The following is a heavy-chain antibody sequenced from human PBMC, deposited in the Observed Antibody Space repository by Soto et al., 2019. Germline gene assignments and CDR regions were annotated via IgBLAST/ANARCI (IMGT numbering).Heavy chain of an antibody. V-gene: IGHV4-31*03. Sequence: TLSLTCTVSGGSISSGGYYWSWIRQHPGKGLEWIGYTYYSGSTYYNPSLKSRVTISVDTSKNQFSLKLSSVTAADTAVYYCARGAAVVTHNWFDTWGQGTLVTVPQ. D-gene: IGHD2-21*02. CDR1: GGSISSGGYY. CDR3: ARGAAVVTHNWFDT. J-gene: IGHJ5*02. CDR2: TYYSGST.